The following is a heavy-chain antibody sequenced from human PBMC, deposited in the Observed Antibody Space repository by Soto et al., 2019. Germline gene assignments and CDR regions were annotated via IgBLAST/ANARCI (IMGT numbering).Heavy chain of an antibody. Sequence: PGGSLRLSCAASGFPFNSYTMNWVRQAPGKXLEWVSAISNTGVTTFYADSVRGRFTISRDNSKNTLYLQMNSLRAEDTAVYFCAKDKTGVRGGYYYYRVDVWGQGTTVTVSS. V-gene: IGHV3-23*01. CDR2: ISNTGVTT. D-gene: IGHD1-1*01. CDR3: AKDKTGVRGGYYYYRVDV. CDR1: GFPFNSYT. J-gene: IGHJ6*02.